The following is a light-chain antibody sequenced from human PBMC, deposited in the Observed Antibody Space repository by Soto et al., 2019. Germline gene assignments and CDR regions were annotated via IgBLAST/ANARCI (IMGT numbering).Light chain of an antibody. J-gene: IGLJ3*02. Sequence: QSALTQPASVSGSPGQSITISCTGTSSDVGSYNLVSWYQQHPGKVPKLMIYEVTHRPSGVSNRFSGSKSGNTASLTISGLQAEDETDYYCSSYTASNTWVFGGGTKLTV. CDR2: EVT. CDR3: SSYTASNTWV. CDR1: SSDVGSYNL. V-gene: IGLV2-14*02.